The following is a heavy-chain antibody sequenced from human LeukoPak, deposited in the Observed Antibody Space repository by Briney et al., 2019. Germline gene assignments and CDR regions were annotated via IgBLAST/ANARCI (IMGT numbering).Heavy chain of an antibody. D-gene: IGHD3-3*01. CDR3: ARGQSDFWSGAFDI. V-gene: IGHV1-8*03. J-gene: IGHJ3*02. Sequence: ASVKVSCKASGYTFTSYDINWVRQATAQGLEWMGWMNPNSGNTGYAQKFQGRVTITRNTSISTAYMELSSLRSEDTAGYYCARGQSDFWSGAFDIWGQGTMVTVSS. CDR1: GYTFTSYD. CDR2: MNPNSGNT.